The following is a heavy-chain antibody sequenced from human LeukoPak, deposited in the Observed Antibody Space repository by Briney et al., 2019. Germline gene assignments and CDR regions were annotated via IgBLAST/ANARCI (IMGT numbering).Heavy chain of an antibody. Sequence: PGGSLRLSCAASGFTFSSYWMTWVRQAPGKGLKWVANIKPDGSVGYYVDSVRGRFIISRDNAGNSLYLQMNSLRVEDTAVYYCTQNLVAAAGDHWGQGTLLIVSS. CDR1: GFTFSSYW. J-gene: IGHJ4*02. CDR3: TQNLVAAAGDH. D-gene: IGHD6-13*01. V-gene: IGHV3-7*01. CDR2: IKPDGSVG.